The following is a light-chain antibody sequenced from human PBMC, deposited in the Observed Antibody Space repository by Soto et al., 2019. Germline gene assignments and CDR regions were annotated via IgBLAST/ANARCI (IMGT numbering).Light chain of an antibody. Sequence: DIVMTQSPDSLAVSLGERATINCKSSQSVLYSSNNKNYLAWYQQKPGQPPKLLIYWASTRESGVPDRFSGSGAGTEFTLNLNSLQAEDVAVYYCQQYYDPPRTFGRGTKLEIK. CDR1: QSVLYSSNNKNY. CDR2: WAS. J-gene: IGKJ2*01. CDR3: QQYYDPPRT. V-gene: IGKV4-1*01.